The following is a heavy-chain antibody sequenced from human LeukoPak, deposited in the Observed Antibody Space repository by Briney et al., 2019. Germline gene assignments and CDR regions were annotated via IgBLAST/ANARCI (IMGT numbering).Heavy chain of an antibody. J-gene: IGHJ3*02. V-gene: IGHV1-24*01. Sequence: ASVKVSCKVSGYTLTELSMHWVRQAPGKGLEWMGGFDPEDGETIYAQKFQGRVTMTEDTSTDTAYMELSSLRSEDTAVYYRATVVRADILVVQAAMGAFDIWGQGTMVTVSS. D-gene: IGHD2-2*01. CDR3: ATVVRADILVVQAAMGAFDI. CDR2: FDPEDGET. CDR1: GYTLTELS.